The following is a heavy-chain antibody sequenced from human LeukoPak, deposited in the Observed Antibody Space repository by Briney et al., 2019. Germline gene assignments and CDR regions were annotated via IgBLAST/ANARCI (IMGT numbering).Heavy chain of an antibody. Sequence: ASVKVSCKASGYTFTSYAMNWVRQAPGQGLEWMGWINTNTGNPTYAQGFTGRFVFSLDTSVSTAYLQISSLKAEDTAVYYCARGRKWLHYYYYYMDVWGKGTTVTVSS. V-gene: IGHV7-4-1*02. J-gene: IGHJ6*03. CDR1: GYTFTSYA. CDR3: ARGRKWLHYYYYYMDV. D-gene: IGHD6-19*01. CDR2: INTNTGNP.